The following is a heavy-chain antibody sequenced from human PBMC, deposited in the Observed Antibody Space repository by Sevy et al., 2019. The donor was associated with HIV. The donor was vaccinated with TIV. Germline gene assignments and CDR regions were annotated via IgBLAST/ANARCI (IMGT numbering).Heavy chain of an antibody. V-gene: IGHV4-61*02. CDR1: GVSITSGHYY. D-gene: IGHD3-10*01. J-gene: IGHJ4*02. CDR3: GREPHQYYYNAGSLIDS. Sequence: SETRSLTCSVSGVSITSGHYYWSWIRQPAGGGLEWIGRIYSGGTTNYNPSLKNRVTILEDTSKNEFSLRLTSVTAADTAVYYCGREPHQYYYNAGSLIDSWGQGTLVTVSS. CDR2: IYSGGTT.